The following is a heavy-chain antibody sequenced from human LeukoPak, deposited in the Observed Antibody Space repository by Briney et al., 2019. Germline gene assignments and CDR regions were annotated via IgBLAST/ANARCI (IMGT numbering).Heavy chain of an antibody. Sequence: GESLKISCKGSGYSFSSYWVGWVRQMPGKGLDWMAIIYPNDSEIRYSPSFQGQVTISADRSSSTAYLQWSSLKASDTAMYYCARGSRYSAYDWRGYYYYLDVWGKGTTVTVSS. CDR2: IYPNDSEI. V-gene: IGHV5-51*01. J-gene: IGHJ6*03. CDR3: ARGSRYSAYDWRGYYYYLDV. D-gene: IGHD5-12*01. CDR1: GYSFSSYW.